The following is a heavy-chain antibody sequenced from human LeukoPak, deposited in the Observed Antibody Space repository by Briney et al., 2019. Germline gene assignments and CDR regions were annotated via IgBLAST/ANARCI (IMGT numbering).Heavy chain of an antibody. CDR3: ARTRHSVRFFDY. D-gene: IGHD5/OR15-5a*01. Sequence: PGRSLRLSCAASGFTFSSYGMHLVRQAPGKGLEWVAVIWYDGSNKYYADSVEGRFTISRDNSKNTLYLQLNSLRAGDTAVYYCARTRHSVRFFDYWGQGTLVTVSS. CDR1: GFTFSSYG. CDR2: IWYDGSNK. J-gene: IGHJ4*02. V-gene: IGHV3-33*01.